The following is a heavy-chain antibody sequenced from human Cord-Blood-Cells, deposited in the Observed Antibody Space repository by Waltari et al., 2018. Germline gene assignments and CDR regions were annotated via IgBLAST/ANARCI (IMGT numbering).Heavy chain of an antibody. Sequence: QVQLQQWGAGLLKPSETLSLTCAVYGGSFSGYYWSWIRPPPGKGLEWIGEINHRGSTNYSPSLKSRVTISVDTSKNQFSLKLSSVTAADTAVYYCARVYSSSWYFDYWGQGTLVTVSS. CDR2: INHRGST. V-gene: IGHV4-34*01. CDR3: ARVYSSSWYFDY. D-gene: IGHD6-13*01. J-gene: IGHJ4*02. CDR1: GGSFSGYY.